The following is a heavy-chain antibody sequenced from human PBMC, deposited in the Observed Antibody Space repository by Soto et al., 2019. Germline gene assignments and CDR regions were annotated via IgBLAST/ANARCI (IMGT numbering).Heavy chain of an antibody. D-gene: IGHD3-16*01. V-gene: IGHV5-51*01. Sequence: PGESLKISCRASGYSFATTWIGWVRQMPGKGLEWMGIIYPSDFDTKYSPSFEGQVTMSVDKSISTAYLQWTSLKASDTAIYYCARIMTGSHYYYYGMDVWGQGTTVTVSS. CDR1: GYSFATTW. J-gene: IGHJ6*02. CDR3: ARIMTGSHYYYYGMDV. CDR2: IYPSDFDT.